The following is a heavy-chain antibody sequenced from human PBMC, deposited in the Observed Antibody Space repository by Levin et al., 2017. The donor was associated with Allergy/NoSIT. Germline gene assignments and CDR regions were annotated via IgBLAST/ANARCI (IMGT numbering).Heavy chain of an antibody. V-gene: IGHV3-23*01. CDR3: AKDWFDF. J-gene: IGHJ4*02. CDR2: ISSGGST. CDR1: GFTFSSFA. Sequence: PGGSLRLSCAASGFTFSSFAMTWVRQAPGKGLECVSTISSGGSTYYADSVKGRFTISRDNSKNTVYLQMNSLRAEDTAVYYCAKDWFDFWGQGTLVTVSS.